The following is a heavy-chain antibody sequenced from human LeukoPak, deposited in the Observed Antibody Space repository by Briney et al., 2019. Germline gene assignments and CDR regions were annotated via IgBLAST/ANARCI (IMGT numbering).Heavy chain of an antibody. Sequence: GGSLRLSCAAPVVSFSSKPMSWVRQAPGKGLEWVSAIRGSGGSTYYADSVKGRFTISRDNSKTTLYLQMNSLRAEDTDVYYYAKDRGYRATTYYFDYWGQGTLVTVSS. CDR3: AKDRGYRATTYYFDY. CDR2: IRGSGGST. D-gene: IGHD1-26*01. V-gene: IGHV3-23*01. CDR1: VVSFSSKP. J-gene: IGHJ4*02.